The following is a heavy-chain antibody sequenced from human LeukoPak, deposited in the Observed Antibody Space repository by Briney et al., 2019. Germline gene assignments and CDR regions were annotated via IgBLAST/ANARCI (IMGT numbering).Heavy chain of an antibody. CDR1: GYIFADYY. CDR3: ARPMRGDGYNFQYFQH. D-gene: IGHD5-24*01. CDR2: INPNSGGT. V-gene: IGHV1-2*06. Sequence: EASVKVSCKASGYIFADYYMHWMRQAPGQGLEWMGRINPNSGGTNYAQKFQGRVTMTRDTSISTAYMELSRLRSDDTAVYYCARPMRGDGYNFQYFQHWGQGTLVTVSS. J-gene: IGHJ1*01.